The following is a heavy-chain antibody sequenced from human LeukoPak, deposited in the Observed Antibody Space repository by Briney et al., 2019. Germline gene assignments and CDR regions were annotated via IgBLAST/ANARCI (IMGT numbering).Heavy chain of an antibody. D-gene: IGHD6-19*01. V-gene: IGHV3-33*01. CDR3: ARVGSAWSYFDY. J-gene: IGHJ4*02. CDR2: IFYDGSNK. CDR1: GFTFSNYD. Sequence: GGSLRLSCAASGFTFSNYDMHWVRQAPGEGLEWVAVIFYDGSNKYSADSVKGRFTISRDNSENTLFLQMNSLRAEDTAVYYCARVGSAWSYFDYWGQGTLVTVSS.